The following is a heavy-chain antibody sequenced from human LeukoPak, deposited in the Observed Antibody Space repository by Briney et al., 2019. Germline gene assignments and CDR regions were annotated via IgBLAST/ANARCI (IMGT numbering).Heavy chain of an antibody. CDR2: INAHGSQQ. Sequence: GGSLRLSCAASGFMFSDHWMSWVRQAPGKGPEWVANINAHGSQQYSVDSLKGRFTVSRDNAKKSLYLQMNDVRAEDTTVYFCVKWGPYCSTYYCPALESWGQGTLVTVCS. V-gene: IGHV3-7*01. D-gene: IGHD2-2*01. CDR1: GFMFSDHW. CDR3: VKWGPYCSTYYCPALES. J-gene: IGHJ4*02.